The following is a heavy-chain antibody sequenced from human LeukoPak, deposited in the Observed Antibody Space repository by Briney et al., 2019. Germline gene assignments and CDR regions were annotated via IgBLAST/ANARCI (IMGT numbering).Heavy chain of an antibody. CDR3: ARDPATHTNSGYEDNWFDP. CDR1: GYTFTGYY. Sequence: ASVKVSCKASGYTFTGYYMHWVRQAPGQGLEWMGWINPNSGGTNYAQKFQGRVTMTRDTSISTAYMELSRLRSDDTAVYYCARDPATHTNSGYEDNWFDPWGQGTLVTVSS. CDR2: INPNSGGT. J-gene: IGHJ5*02. V-gene: IGHV1-2*02. D-gene: IGHD5-12*01.